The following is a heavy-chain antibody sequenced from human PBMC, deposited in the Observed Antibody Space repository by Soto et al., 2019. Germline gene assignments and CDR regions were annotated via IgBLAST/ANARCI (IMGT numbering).Heavy chain of an antibody. CDR2: IYSNGNT. J-gene: IGHJ4*02. CDR1: GFTVGNNY. Sequence: GGSLRLSCAASGFTVGNNYMSWVRQAPGKGLEWVSTIYSNGNTYSADSVKGRFTISRDSSKNTLYLQMDNLRADDTAVYFCARDSLYYGSGSYYKVSDYWGQGTLVTVSS. CDR3: ARDSLYYGSGSYYKVSDY. V-gene: IGHV3-66*01. D-gene: IGHD3-10*01.